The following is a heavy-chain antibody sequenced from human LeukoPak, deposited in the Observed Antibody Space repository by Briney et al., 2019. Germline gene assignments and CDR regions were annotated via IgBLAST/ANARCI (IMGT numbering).Heavy chain of an antibody. CDR1: GGSISSSSYY. CDR2: IYYSGST. D-gene: IGHD3-22*01. Sequence: SETLSLTCTVSGGSISSSSYYWGWIRQPPGKGLEWIGSIYYSGSTYYNPSLKSRVTISVDTSKNQFSLKLSSVTAADTAVYYCATVAVVVKEDAFDIWGQGTMVTVSS. V-gene: IGHV4-39*01. CDR3: ATVAVVVKEDAFDI. J-gene: IGHJ3*02.